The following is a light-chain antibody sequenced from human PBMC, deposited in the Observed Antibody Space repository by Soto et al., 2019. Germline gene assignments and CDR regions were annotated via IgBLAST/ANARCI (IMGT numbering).Light chain of an antibody. J-gene: IGLJ1*01. CDR2: EVT. CDR3: SSYTSSSTLV. CDR1: SRDIGNYNY. Sequence: QSALTQPASVSGSPGQSITISCTGTSRDIGNYNYVSWYQHHPGKAPKLIIYEVTDRPSGVSNRFSASKSGNTASLTISGLQAEDEADYYCSSYTSSSTLVFGTGTKLTVL. V-gene: IGLV2-14*01.